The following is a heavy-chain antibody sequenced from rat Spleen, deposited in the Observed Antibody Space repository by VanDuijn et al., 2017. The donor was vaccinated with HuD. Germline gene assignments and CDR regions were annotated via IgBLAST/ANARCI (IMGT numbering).Heavy chain of an antibody. V-gene: IGHV5-29*01. CDR1: GFTFSNYD. CDR3: ARRDFSSFIYAFFDY. CDR2: ISYDGSGT. J-gene: IGHJ2*01. Sequence: EVQLVESGGGLVQPGRSLKLSCAASGFTFSNYDMAWVRQAPTKGLEWVASISYDGSGTYYRDSVKGRFTVSRNNAKTTQYLQMDSLRSEDTATYFCARRDFSSFIYAFFDYWGQGVMVTVSS. D-gene: IGHD1-2*01.